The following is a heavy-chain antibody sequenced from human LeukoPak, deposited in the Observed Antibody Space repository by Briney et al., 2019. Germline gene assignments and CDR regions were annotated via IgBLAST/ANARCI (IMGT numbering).Heavy chain of an antibody. J-gene: IGHJ4*02. CDR1: AYTFTIYY. V-gene: IGHV1-46*01. CDR3: VMYYYDSSGPGD. Sequence: ASVTVSFTSSAYTFTIYYMHLVRQAPGQGLEWKGIINPSGGSTSYAQKFQGRVTITRDTYTSTVYMELSRLRAEDTAVYYCVMYYYDSSGPGDWGQGTLVTVSS. D-gene: IGHD3-22*01. CDR2: INPSGGST.